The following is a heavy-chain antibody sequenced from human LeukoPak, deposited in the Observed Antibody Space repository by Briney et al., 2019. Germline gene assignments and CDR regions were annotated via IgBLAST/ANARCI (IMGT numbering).Heavy chain of an antibody. CDR2: IYYSGST. CDR3: ARADTMDWFDP. CDR1: GGSISSYY. D-gene: IGHD3-3*01. V-gene: IGHV4-59*01. Sequence: PSAPLSLTCTVSGGSISSYYWSWIRPPPGKGLEWIGYIYYSGSTNYNPSLKSRVTISVDTSKNQFSLKLSSVTAADTAVYYCARADTMDWFDPWGQGTLVTVSS. J-gene: IGHJ5*02.